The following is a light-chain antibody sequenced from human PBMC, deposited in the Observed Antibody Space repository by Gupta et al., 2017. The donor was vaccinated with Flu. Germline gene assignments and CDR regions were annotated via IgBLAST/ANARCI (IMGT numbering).Light chain of an antibody. Sequence: DIVMTQSPVFLPVTPGEPASFSCRSSQSLHSSGYNYLDWYVQKPGQSPQLLIYLASNRASGVPDRFSGSGSGTDFTLKISRVEAEDVGVYYCRQGIQTPITFGGGTKVEIK. CDR3: RQGIQTPIT. J-gene: IGKJ4*01. CDR1: QSLHSSGYNY. CDR2: LAS. V-gene: IGKV2-28*01.